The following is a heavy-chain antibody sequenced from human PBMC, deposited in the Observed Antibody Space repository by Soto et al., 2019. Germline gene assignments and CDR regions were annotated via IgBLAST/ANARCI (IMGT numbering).Heavy chain of an antibody. CDR1: GFTFSNAW. Sequence: GGSMRLSCAASGFTFSNAWMNWVRQAPGKGLEWVGRIKSKTDGGTTDYAAPVKGRFTISRDDSKNTLYLQMNSLKTEDTAVYYCTTLIGIQLWPYYFDYWGQGTLVTVSS. V-gene: IGHV3-15*07. D-gene: IGHD5-18*01. CDR2: IKSKTDGGTT. J-gene: IGHJ4*02. CDR3: TTLIGIQLWPYYFDY.